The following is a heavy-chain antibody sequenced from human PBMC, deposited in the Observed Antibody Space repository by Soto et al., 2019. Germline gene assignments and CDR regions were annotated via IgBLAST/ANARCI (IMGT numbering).Heavy chain of an antibody. CDR2: IIPIFGTA. CDR3: AGGGLYSDFRSGYSH. V-gene: IGHV1-69*13. J-gene: IGHJ4*02. CDR1: GGTFSNYR. D-gene: IGHD3-3*01. Sequence: ASVKVSCKASGGTFSNYRFSWVPQAPGQGLEWMGGIIPIFGTANYAQKFQGRVTITADESTSTAYMELSSLRSEDTAVYYCAGGGLYSDFRSGYSHWGQGTLVTVSS.